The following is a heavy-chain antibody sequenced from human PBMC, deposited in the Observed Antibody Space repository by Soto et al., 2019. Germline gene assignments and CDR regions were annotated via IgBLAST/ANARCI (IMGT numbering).Heavy chain of an antibody. J-gene: IGHJ4*02. Sequence: VQLVESGGGVVQPGGSLKLSCAASAFTFSDYYMHWVRQGPGKGPVWVSAISGDGGRTYYAGSVRGRFTISRDNAKSTVYLQMNSLRADDTAVYYCVRDFMTMAGIQWGQGTLVTVSS. V-gene: IGHV3-74*01. CDR1: AFTFSDYY. CDR3: VRDFMTMAGIQ. CDR2: ISGDGGRT. D-gene: IGHD6-19*01.